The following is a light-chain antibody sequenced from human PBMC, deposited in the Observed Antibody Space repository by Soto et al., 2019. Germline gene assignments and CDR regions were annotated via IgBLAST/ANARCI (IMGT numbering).Light chain of an antibody. CDR1: QRVSSY. CDR3: LQRSDWPWT. Sequence: EIVLTQSPATLSLSPGERATLSCRASQRVSSYLAWYQQKPGQAPSLLMYEASNRATGIPARFSGGGSGTDFTLTISSLEPEDFAVYYCLQRSDWPWTFGQGAKVDIK. CDR2: EAS. V-gene: IGKV3-11*01. J-gene: IGKJ1*01.